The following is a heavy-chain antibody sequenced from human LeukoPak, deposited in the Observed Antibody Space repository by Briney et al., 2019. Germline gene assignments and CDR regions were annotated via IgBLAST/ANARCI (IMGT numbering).Heavy chain of an antibody. D-gene: IGHD3-16*01. CDR2: IYHNGNVN. Sequence: GGSLRLSCAASGFTFSSYWMNWARQAPGKGLEWVASIYHNGNVNYYVDSVKGRFTISRDNAKNSLYLQMSNLRAEDTAVYFCARGGGLDVWGQGATVTVSS. CDR3: ARGGGLDV. CDR1: GFTFSSYW. J-gene: IGHJ6*02. V-gene: IGHV3-7*03.